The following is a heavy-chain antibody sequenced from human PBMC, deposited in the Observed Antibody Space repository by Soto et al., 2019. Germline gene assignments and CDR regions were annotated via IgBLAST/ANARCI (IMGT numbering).Heavy chain of an antibody. CDR3: ARGFSIAATAGYFDL. D-gene: IGHD2-15*01. CDR1: GFTVSSNY. Sequence: PGGSLRLSCAASGFTVSSNYMHWVRQATGKGLEWVSAIGTAGDTYYPGSVKGRFTISRENAKNSLYLQMNSLRAEDTAVYYCARGFSIAATAGYFDLWGRGTLVTVSS. CDR2: IGTAGDT. J-gene: IGHJ2*01. V-gene: IGHV3-13*01.